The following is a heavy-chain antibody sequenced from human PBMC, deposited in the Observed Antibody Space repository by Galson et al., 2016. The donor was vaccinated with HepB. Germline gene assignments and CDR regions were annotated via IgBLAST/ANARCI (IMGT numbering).Heavy chain of an antibody. V-gene: IGHV3-48*02. CDR1: GFAFSNYN. CDR2: ISTSGTTI. D-gene: IGHD3-3*01. CDR3: VRDGEWFPGMGDV. Sequence: LRLSCAASGFAFSNYNMNWVRQAPGKGLEWLSYISTSGTTIYYADSVKGRFTISRDNARTSLYLQMNSLRDEDTAVYYCVRDGEWFPGMGDVWGQGTTVTVSS. J-gene: IGHJ6*02.